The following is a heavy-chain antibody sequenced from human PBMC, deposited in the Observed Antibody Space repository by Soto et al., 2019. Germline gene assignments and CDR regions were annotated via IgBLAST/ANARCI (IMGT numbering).Heavy chain of an antibody. Sequence: PSETLSLTCDIYGGSFSDDYWSWIRQPPGKGLEWIGKVSHSGGTSYNPSLRSRVTVSADTSKNQFSLRLTSVTAADTAVYYCARERLVLVRASVRVWDEYQYYGLDVCGQGTTVIVSS. J-gene: IGHJ6*02. CDR2: VSHSGGT. D-gene: IGHD3-16*01. CDR1: GGSFSDDY. CDR3: ARERLVLVRASVRVWDEYQYYGLDV. V-gene: IGHV4-34*01.